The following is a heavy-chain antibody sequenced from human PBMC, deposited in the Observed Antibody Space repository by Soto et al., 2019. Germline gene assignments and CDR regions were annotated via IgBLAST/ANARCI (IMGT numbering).Heavy chain of an antibody. Sequence: TVSGGSISSGGYYWSWIRQHPGKGLEWIGYIYYSGSTYYNPSLKSRVTISVDTSKNQFSLKLSSVTAADTAVYYCARYSMVRGVVLAGNWFDPWGQGTLVTVSS. V-gene: IGHV4-31*03. CDR3: ARYSMVRGVVLAGNWFDP. CDR1: GGSISSGGYY. J-gene: IGHJ5*02. CDR2: IYYSGST. D-gene: IGHD3-10*01.